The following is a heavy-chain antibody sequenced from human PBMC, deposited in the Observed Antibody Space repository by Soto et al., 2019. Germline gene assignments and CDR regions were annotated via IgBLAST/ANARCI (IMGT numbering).Heavy chain of an antibody. J-gene: IGHJ5*02. V-gene: IGHV3-30-3*02. Sequence: QVQLVESGGGVVQRGGSLRLSCEASGFTFSSYSMNWVRQSPGKGLEWVAVISYDGNRIYYADSVKGRFTTSRDNAKNTMFLQMSGLRPEDTAVYYCARGLVVTAKGWFDLWGQGTQVTVSS. D-gene: IGHD2-21*02. CDR1: GFTFSSYS. CDR3: ARGLVVTAKGWFDL. CDR2: ISYDGNRI.